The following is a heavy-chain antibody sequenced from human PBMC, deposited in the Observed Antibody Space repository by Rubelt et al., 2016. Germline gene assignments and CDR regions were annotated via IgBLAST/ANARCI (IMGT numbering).Heavy chain of an antibody. D-gene: IGHD2-2*01. CDR3: AKDQRSSSTRGNFDY. Sequence: EVQLLEYGGGLVQPGESLRLSCAASGFTFSSYAMAWVRQAPGKGLEWVSAISGGGGSTYYADSVKGRFTISRDNSKNTLYLQMNSLRAEGTAVYYCAKDQRSSSTRGNFDYWGQGTLVTVSS. V-gene: IGHV3-23*01. J-gene: IGHJ4*02. CDR1: GFTFSSYA. CDR2: ISGGGGST.